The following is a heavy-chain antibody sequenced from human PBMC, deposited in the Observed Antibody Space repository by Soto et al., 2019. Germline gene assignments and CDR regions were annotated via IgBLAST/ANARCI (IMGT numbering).Heavy chain of an antibody. Sequence: QVQLQESGPGLVKPSGTLSLTCDVSSGSISSSDWCSWVRQPPGKGLAGIGDVYHSGSTNYNPSLKSRVRISVGQSKNHCSLKLSSVTAADTAVYYCERCVNGSGIYYRASFPDWGHVTMVTV. V-gene: IGHV4-4*02. CDR3: ERCVNGSGIYYRASFPD. CDR1: SGSISSSDW. J-gene: IGHJ4*01. D-gene: IGHD3-10*01. CDR2: VYHSGST.